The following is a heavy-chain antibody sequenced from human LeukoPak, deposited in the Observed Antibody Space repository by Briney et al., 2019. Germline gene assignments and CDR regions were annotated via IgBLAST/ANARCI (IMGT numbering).Heavy chain of an antibody. Sequence: QSGGSLRLSCAASGFTFSSYAMSWVRQAPGKGLEWVSAISGSGGSTYYADSVKGRFTISRDNSKNTLYLQMNSLRAEDTAVYYCAKDFISSGGSKHNPFWFDPWGQGTLVTVSS. J-gene: IGHJ5*02. D-gene: IGHD2-15*01. CDR2: ISGSGGST. CDR3: AKDFISSGGSKHNPFWFDP. V-gene: IGHV3-23*01. CDR1: GFTFSSYA.